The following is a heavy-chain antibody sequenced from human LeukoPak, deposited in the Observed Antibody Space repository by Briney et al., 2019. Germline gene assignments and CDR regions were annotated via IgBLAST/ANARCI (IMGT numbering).Heavy chain of an antibody. Sequence: ASVKVSCKASGYTFTSYAMNWVRQAPGQGLEWMGWINTNTGNPTYAQGFTGRFVFSLDTSVSTAYLQISSLKAEDTAVYYCARDLFGSSWYGTVFYYYGMDVWGQGTTVTVSS. CDR1: GYTFTSYA. CDR2: INTNTGNP. D-gene: IGHD6-13*01. J-gene: IGHJ6*02. V-gene: IGHV7-4-1*02. CDR3: ARDLFGSSWYGTVFYYYGMDV.